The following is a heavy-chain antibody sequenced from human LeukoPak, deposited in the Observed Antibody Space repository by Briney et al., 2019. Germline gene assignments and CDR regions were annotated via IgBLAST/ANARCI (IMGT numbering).Heavy chain of an antibody. D-gene: IGHD1-1*01. CDR1: GFTFSSYW. CDR2: IKHDGSIT. Sequence: GRSLRLSCTASGFTFSSYWMFWVRQAPGKGLVWVSRIKHDGSITNYADSVKGRFTISRGNAKNTLFLQMNSLRVEDTAVYFCARGEVWNGPDYWGQGTLVTVSS. V-gene: IGHV3-74*01. J-gene: IGHJ4*02. CDR3: ARGEVWNGPDY.